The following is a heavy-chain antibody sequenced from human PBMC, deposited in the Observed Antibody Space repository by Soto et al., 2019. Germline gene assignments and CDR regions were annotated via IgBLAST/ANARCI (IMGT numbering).Heavy chain of an antibody. Sequence: GGSLRLSCAASGFTVSSNYMSWVRQAPGKGLEWVSVIYSGGSTYYADSVKGRFTISRDNSKNTLYLQMNSLRAEDTAVYYCARVLPNLGGYYYYYMDVWGKGTTVTVSS. CDR1: GFTVSSNY. V-gene: IGHV3-66*01. D-gene: IGHD2-8*01. CDR3: ARVLPNLGGYYYYYMDV. CDR2: IYSGGST. J-gene: IGHJ6*03.